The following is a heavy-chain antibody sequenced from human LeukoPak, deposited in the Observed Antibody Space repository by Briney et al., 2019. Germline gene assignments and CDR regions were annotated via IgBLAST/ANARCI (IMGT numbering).Heavy chain of an antibody. D-gene: IGHD2-21*01. CDR2: TSSDGKII. Sequence: GGSLRLPCAASGFAFSTFGMHWVRQAPGKGLEWVAVTSSDGKIINYADSVKGRFTISRDNSKNTLFLQMNSLRVDDTALYYCAKKYPGDVAAPPDYWGQGTLVTVSS. J-gene: IGHJ4*02. V-gene: IGHV3-30*18. CDR1: GFAFSTFG. CDR3: AKKYPGDVAAPPDY.